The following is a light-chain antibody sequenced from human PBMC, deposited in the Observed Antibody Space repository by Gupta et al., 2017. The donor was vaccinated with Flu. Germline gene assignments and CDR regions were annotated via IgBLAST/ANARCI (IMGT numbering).Light chain of an antibody. V-gene: IGKV1-12*01. J-gene: IGKJ1*01. Sequence: GDRVTITCRASDYIDNWLAWYQQKPGKAPKLLIYGACSLRGEVPSRFSGSGSGTEFTLTSSSLQSEDFATYYCQQAWSFPRTFGQGTKVDIK. CDR2: GAC. CDR1: DYIDNW. CDR3: QQAWSFPRT.